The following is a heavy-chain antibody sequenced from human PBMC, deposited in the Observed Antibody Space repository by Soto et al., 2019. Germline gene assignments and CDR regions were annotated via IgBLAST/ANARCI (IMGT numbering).Heavy chain of an antibody. J-gene: IGHJ4*02. CDR1: GGTFSSYT. V-gene: IGHV1-69*02. Sequence: SVKVSCKASGGTFSSYTISWVRQAPGQGLEWMGRIIPILGIANYAQKFQGRVTITADKSTSTAYMELSSLRSEDTAVYYCARGYCSGGSCYPPDYWGQGALVTVSS. CDR2: IIPILGIA. CDR3: ARGYCSGGSCYPPDY. D-gene: IGHD2-15*01.